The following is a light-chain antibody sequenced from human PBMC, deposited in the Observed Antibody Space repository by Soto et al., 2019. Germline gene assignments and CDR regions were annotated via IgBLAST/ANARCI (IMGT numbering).Light chain of an antibody. V-gene: IGLV1-40*01. CDR1: SSNIGAGYD. CDR3: QSYDSIWV. CDR2: ATT. J-gene: IGLJ3*02. Sequence: QPVLTQSPSVSGAPGQRVTISCTGSSSNIGAGYDVHWYQQFPGTAPKLIIFATTNRPSGVPDRFSGSRSGTTASLAITGLQADDEADYYCQSYDSIWVFGGGTKLTVL.